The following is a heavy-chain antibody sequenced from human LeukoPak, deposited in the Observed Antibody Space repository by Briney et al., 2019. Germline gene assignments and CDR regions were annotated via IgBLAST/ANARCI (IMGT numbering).Heavy chain of an antibody. CDR1: GFTFSSYA. Sequence: GGSLRLSCAASGFTFSSYAMSWVRQAPGKGLEWVSAISGSGGSTYYADSVKGRFTISRDNSKNTLYLQMNSLRAEDTAVYYCARARRSGYSGYYYYMDVWGKGTTVTVSS. V-gene: IGHV3-23*01. J-gene: IGHJ6*03. D-gene: IGHD3-3*01. CDR3: ARARRSGYSGYYYYMDV. CDR2: ISGSGGST.